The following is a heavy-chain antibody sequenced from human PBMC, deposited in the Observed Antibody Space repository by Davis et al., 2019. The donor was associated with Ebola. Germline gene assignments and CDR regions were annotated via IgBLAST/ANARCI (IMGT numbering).Heavy chain of an antibody. CDR1: GFTVSSNY. V-gene: IGHV3-66*01. J-gene: IGHJ6*02. CDR3: AKAIRYSSQVYYYYGMDV. Sequence: GESLKISCAASGFTVSSNYMNWVRQAPGRGLEWVSVIHSGGDTYYADSVKGRFTISRDNSKNTLYLQMNSLRAEDTAVYYCAKAIRYSSQVYYYYGMDVWGQGTTVTVSS. D-gene: IGHD6-19*01. CDR2: IHSGGDT.